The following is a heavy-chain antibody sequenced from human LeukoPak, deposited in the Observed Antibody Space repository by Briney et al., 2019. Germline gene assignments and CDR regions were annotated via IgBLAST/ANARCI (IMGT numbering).Heavy chain of an antibody. CDR2: INPSGGST. D-gene: IGHD6-6*01. V-gene: IGHV1-46*01. CDR1: GYTFTSYY. CDR3: ARVHPSISSSYYYYMDV. Sequence: ASVKVSCKASGYTFTSYYMHWVRQAPGQGLECMGIINPSGGSTTYAQKFQGRVTMTRDMSTSTVYMELSSLRSEDTAVYYCARVHPSISSSYYYYMDVWGKGTTVTVSS. J-gene: IGHJ6*03.